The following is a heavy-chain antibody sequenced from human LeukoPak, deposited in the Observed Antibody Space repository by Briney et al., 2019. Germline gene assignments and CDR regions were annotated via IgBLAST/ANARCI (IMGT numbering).Heavy chain of an antibody. CDR3: ARGGRGPDP. CDR1: GDSVSNNTTV. Sequence: SQTLSLTCAISGDSVSNNTTVWSWLRQSPTRGLEWLGRTYYRSKWYNDYAGSVQSRIAVSPDTSKNQFSLQLNSVTPEDTAVYYCARGGRGPDPWGQGTLVTVSS. V-gene: IGHV6-1*01. CDR2: TYYRSKWYN. J-gene: IGHJ5*02. D-gene: IGHD3-10*01.